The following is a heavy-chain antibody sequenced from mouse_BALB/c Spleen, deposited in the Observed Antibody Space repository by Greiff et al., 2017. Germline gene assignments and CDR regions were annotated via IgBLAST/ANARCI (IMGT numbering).Heavy chain of an antibody. V-gene: IGHV5-17*02. CDR3: ARSMITSPLAY. Sequence: EVMLVESGGGLVQPGGSRKLSCAASGFTFSSFGMHWVRQAPEKGLEWVAYISSGSSTIYYADTVKGRFTISRDNPKNTLFLQMTSLRSEDTAMYYCARSMITSPLAYWGQGTLVTVSA. CDR1: GFTFSSFG. D-gene: IGHD2-4*01. J-gene: IGHJ3*01. CDR2: ISSGSSTI.